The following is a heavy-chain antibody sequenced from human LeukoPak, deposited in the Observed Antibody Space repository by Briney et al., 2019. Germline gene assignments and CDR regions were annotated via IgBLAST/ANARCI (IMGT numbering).Heavy chain of an antibody. V-gene: IGHV1-69*13. Sequence: SVKVSCKASGGTFSSYAISWVRQAPGQGLEWMGGIIPIFGTANYAQKFQGRVTITADESTSTAYMELSGLRSEDTAVYYCARHLTGDYVYYWGQGTLVTVSS. CDR1: GGTFSSYA. CDR3: ARHLTGDYVYY. J-gene: IGHJ4*02. CDR2: IIPIFGTA. D-gene: IGHD4-17*01.